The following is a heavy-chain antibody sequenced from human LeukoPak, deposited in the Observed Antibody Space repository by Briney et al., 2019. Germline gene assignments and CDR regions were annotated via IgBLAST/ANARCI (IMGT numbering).Heavy chain of an antibody. J-gene: IGHJ4*02. CDR1: GGSINSGGYY. CDR3: ARGRYSGSYYAY. CDR2: IYYSGST. Sequence: SETLSLTCTVSGGSINSGGYYWSWIRQQPGKGLEWIGYIYYSGSTYYNPSLKSRVTISVDTSKNQFSLKLSSVTAADTAVYYCARGRYSGSYYAYWGQGTLVTVSS. V-gene: IGHV4-31*03. D-gene: IGHD1-26*01.